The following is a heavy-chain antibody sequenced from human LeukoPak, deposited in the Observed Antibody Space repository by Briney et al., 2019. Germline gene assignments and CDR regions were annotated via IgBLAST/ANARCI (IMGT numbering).Heavy chain of an antibody. CDR2: IKQDGSEK. CDR1: GFTFSSYW. Sequence: GGSLRLSCAASGFTFSSYWMSWVGQAPGKGLEWVANIKQDGSEKYYVDSVKGRFTISRDNAKNSLYLQMNSLRAEDTAVYYCARSGTPYYYDSSGYYAYWGQGTLVTVSS. V-gene: IGHV3-7*01. J-gene: IGHJ4*02. D-gene: IGHD3-22*01. CDR3: ARSGTPYYYDSSGYYAY.